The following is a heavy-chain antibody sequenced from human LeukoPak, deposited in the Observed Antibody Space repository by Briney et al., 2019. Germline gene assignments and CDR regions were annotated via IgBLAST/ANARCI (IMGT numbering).Heavy chain of an antibody. J-gene: IGHJ5*02. CDR3: AKPRPSYSSSWYDH. CDR1: GFTFTNCA. V-gene: IGHV3-23*01. D-gene: IGHD6-13*01. CDR2: ISGSGDTT. Sequence: GGSLRLSCAASGFTFTNCAMIWVRQAPRKGLEWVSTISGSGDTTYYADSVKGRFTISRDNSKNTLYLQMNSLRAEDTAVYYCAKPRPSYSSSWYDHWGQGTLVTVSS.